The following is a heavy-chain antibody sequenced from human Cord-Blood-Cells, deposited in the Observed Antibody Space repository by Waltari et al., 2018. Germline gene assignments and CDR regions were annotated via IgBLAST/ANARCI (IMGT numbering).Heavy chain of an antibody. D-gene: IGHD6-19*01. CDR2: IYSGGST. CDR1: GFTVSSNY. Sequence: EVQLVETGGGLIQPGGSLRLSCAASGFTVSSNYMSWVRQAPGKGLEWVSVIYSGGSTYYADSVKGRFTISRDNSKNTLYLQMNSLRAEDTAVYYCARVGEPGYSSGWYWFDPWGQGTLVTVSS. J-gene: IGHJ5*02. CDR3: ARVGEPGYSSGWYWFDP. V-gene: IGHV3-53*02.